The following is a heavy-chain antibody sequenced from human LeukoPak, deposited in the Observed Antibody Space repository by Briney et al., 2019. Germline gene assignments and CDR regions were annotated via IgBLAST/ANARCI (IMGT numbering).Heavy chain of an antibody. Sequence: SETLSLTCTVSGDSISSSSYYWDWIRQPPGKGLEWIGSIYYSGSAYYNPSLKSRVTISVDTSKNQFSLKLSPVTAADTAVYYCARGKNYYGSGSYYNAKPRPLNWFDPWGQGTLVTVSS. CDR1: GDSISSSSYY. CDR3: ARGKNYYGSGSYYNAKPRPLNWFDP. J-gene: IGHJ5*02. CDR2: IYYSGSA. V-gene: IGHV4-39*01. D-gene: IGHD3-10*01.